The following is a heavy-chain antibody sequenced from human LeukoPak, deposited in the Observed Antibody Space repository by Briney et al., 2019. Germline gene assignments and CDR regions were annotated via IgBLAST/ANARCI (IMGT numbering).Heavy chain of an antibody. V-gene: IGHV3-43*01. CDR2: ISWDGGST. CDR3: AKDIGPGMNYFDY. D-gene: IGHD3-10*01. CDR1: GFTFDDYT. Sequence: GGSLRLSCAASGFTFDDYTMHWVRQAPGKGLEWVSLISWDGGSTYYADSMKGRFTISRDNSKNSLYLQMNSLRTEDTALYYCAKDIGPGMNYFDYWGQGTLVTVSS. J-gene: IGHJ4*02.